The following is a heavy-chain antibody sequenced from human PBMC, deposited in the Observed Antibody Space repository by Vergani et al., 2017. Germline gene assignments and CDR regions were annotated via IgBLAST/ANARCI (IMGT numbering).Heavy chain of an antibody. CDR1: GFTFSSYG. D-gene: IGHD6-13*01. V-gene: IGHV3-30*18. CDR3: AKDKQQRGYYYYGMDV. J-gene: IGHJ6*02. CDR2: ISYDGSNK. Sequence: VQLVQSGAEVKKPGESLRLSCAASGFTFSSYGMHWVRQAPGKGLEWVAVISYDGSNKYYADSVKGRFTISRDNSKNTLYLQMNSLRAEDTAVYYCAKDKQQRGYYYYGMDVWGQGTTVTVSS.